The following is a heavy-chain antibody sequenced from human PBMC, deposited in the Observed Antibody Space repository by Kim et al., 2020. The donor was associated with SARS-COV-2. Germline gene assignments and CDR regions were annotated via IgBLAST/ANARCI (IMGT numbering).Heavy chain of an antibody. V-gene: IGHV3-48*04. J-gene: IGHJ3*02. CDR1: GFTFSSYS. D-gene: IGHD3-22*01. CDR3: ARDLAVVITIGPLDAFDI. CDR2: ITSSSSTI. Sequence: GGSLRLSCAASGFTFSSYSMNWVRQAPGKGLEWVSYITSSSSTIYYADSVKGRFTISRDNAKNSLYLQMNSLRAEDTAVYYCARDLAVVITIGPLDAFDIWGQGTTLTVSS.